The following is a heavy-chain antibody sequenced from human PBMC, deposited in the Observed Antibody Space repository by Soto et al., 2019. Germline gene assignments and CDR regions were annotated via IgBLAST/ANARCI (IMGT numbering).Heavy chain of an antibody. Sequence: SETLSLTCTVSGDSISSYYWNWIRQPPGKGPEWTGYISYSGSTNYNPSLKSRVTISVDTSKDQFSLKLSSVTAADTAVYYCARGWNDVSATDYWGQGTLVTVSS. J-gene: IGHJ4*02. CDR2: ISYSGST. D-gene: IGHD1-1*01. CDR1: GDSISSYY. V-gene: IGHV4-59*01. CDR3: ARGWNDVSATDY.